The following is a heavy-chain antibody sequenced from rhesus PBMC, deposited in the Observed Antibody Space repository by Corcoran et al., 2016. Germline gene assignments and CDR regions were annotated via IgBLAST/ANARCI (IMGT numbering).Heavy chain of an antibody. V-gene: IGHV4-160*01. CDR2: IRSGGST. D-gene: IGHD2-33*01. CDR3: ARWLSN. J-gene: IGHJ4*01. Sequence: QVQLQQWGEGLVKPSETLSLTCAVYGGSINSNYWSWIRQPPGKGLEWFGRIRSGGSTNYNPSLKSRVTIAKDTAKKQFDLKLSSVTGADTAVYYCARWLSNWGQGVLVTVSS. CDR1: GGSINSNY.